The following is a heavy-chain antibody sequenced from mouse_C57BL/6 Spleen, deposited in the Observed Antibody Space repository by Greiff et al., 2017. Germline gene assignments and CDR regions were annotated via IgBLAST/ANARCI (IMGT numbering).Heavy chain of an antibody. CDR3: TIIYYDYDDYFDY. D-gene: IGHD2-4*01. CDR1: GYTFTSYW. CDR2: IYPGNSDT. J-gene: IGHJ2*01. V-gene: IGHV1-5*01. Sequence: EVQLQQSGTVLARPGASVKMSCKTSGYTFTSYWMHWVKQRPGQGLEWIGAIYPGNSDTSYNQKFKGKAKLTAVTSASTAYMELSSLTNEDSAVYYCTIIYYDYDDYFDYWRQGTTLTVSS.